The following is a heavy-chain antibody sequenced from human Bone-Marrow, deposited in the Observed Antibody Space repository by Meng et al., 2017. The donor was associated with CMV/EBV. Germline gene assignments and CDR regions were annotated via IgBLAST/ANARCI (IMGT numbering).Heavy chain of an antibody. CDR1: GGPVSSGSYH. D-gene: IGHD3-10*01. J-gene: IGHJ6*02. Sequence: SCTVSGGPVSSGSYHWSWIRQPPGKGLEWIGYIYYSGSTNYNPSLKSRVTISVDTSKNQFSLKLSSVTAADTAVYYCARDSFSWRLGELSRGMDVWGQGTTVTVSS. CDR3: ARDSFSWRLGELSRGMDV. V-gene: IGHV4-61*01. CDR2: IYYSGST.